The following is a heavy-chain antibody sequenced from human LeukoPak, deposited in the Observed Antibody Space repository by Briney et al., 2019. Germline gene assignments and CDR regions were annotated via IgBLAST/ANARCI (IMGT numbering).Heavy chain of an antibody. CDR1: GGSISSSSYY. Sequence: SETLSLTCTVSGGSISSSSYYWGWVRQPPGKGLEWIGRIYYSGNTYYNPSLKSRVTMSVDTSKKQFSLRLSSVTAADTAVYYCASHITISGVAAFYYYYMDVWGKGTTVTVSS. V-gene: IGHV4-39*01. J-gene: IGHJ6*03. CDR3: ASHITISGVAAFYYYYMDV. CDR2: IYYSGNT. D-gene: IGHD3-3*01.